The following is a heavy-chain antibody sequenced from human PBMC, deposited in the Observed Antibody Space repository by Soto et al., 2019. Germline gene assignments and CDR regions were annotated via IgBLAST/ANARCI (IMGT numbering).Heavy chain of an antibody. D-gene: IGHD2-15*01. CDR1: GGTFSSYA. J-gene: IGHJ4*02. Sequence: SVKVSCKASGGTFSSYAISWVRQAPGQGPEWMGGIIPIFGTANYAQKFQGRVTITADESTSTAYMELSSLRSEDTAVYYCARGGRSAGYCSGGSCYDLSYWGQGTLVTVSS. V-gene: IGHV1-69*13. CDR3: ARGGRSAGYCSGGSCYDLSY. CDR2: IIPIFGTA.